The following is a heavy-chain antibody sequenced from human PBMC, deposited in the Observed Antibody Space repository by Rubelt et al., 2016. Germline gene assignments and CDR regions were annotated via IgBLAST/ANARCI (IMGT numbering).Heavy chain of an antibody. Sequence: QVQLVQSGAEVKKPGSSVKVSCKASGGTFSSYAISWVRQAPGQGLEWMGGIIPIFGTANYAQKFQGRVTITADESTSTAYMELGSLRSEETAVYYCAGGGAAAADDNDAFDIWGQGTMVTVSS. CDR2: IIPIFGTA. J-gene: IGHJ3*02. D-gene: IGHD6-13*01. CDR3: AGGGAAAADDNDAFDI. CDR1: GGTFSSYA. V-gene: IGHV1-69*01.